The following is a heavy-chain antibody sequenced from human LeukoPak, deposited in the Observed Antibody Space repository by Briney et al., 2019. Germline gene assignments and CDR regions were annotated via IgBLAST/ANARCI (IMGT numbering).Heavy chain of an antibody. CDR3: AREALGYCSSTSCPSDAFDI. Sequence: PSETLSLTYTVSGGSISSGSYYWSWIRQPAGKGLEWIGRIYTSGSTNYYPSLKSRVTISVDTSKNQFSLKLSSVTAADTAVYYCAREALGYCSSTSCPSDAFDIWGQGTMVTVSS. V-gene: IGHV4-61*02. D-gene: IGHD2-2*01. CDR1: GGSISSGSYY. J-gene: IGHJ3*02. CDR2: IYTSGST.